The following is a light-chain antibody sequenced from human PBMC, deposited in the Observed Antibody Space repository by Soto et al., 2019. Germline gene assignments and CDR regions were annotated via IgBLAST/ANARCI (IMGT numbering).Light chain of an antibody. CDR3: QRYGSSSVT. V-gene: IGKV3-20*01. J-gene: IGKJ5*01. CDR2: DTS. Sequence: EIALTLSPGTVSLSPRERAPLSCRASQSVSSSHLAWYQQKRGQAPRLLIYDTSTRATGIPDRFSGSGSGTDFTLTISRLEPEDFAVYYCQRYGSSSVTFGQGTRLEIK. CDR1: QSVSSSH.